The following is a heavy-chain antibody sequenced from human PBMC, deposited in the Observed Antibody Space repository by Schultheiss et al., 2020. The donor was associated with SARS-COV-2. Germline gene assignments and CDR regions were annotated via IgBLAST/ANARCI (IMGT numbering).Heavy chain of an antibody. D-gene: IGHD1-1*01. CDR2: IYWDDDK. CDR3: AHSARHYYYYGMDV. J-gene: IGHJ6*02. CDR1: GGSISSGGYY. Sequence: TLSLTCTVSGGSISSGGYYWSWIRQHPGKGLEWLALIYWDDDKRYSPSLKSRLTITKDTSKNQVVLTMTNMDPVDTATYYCAHSARHYYYYGMDVWGQGTTVTAP. V-gene: IGHV2-5*08.